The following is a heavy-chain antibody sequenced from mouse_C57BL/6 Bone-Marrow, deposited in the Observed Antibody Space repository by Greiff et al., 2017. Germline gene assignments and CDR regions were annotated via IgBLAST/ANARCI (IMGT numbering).Heavy chain of an antibody. CDR1: GFTFSSYA. J-gene: IGHJ4*01. Sequence: VKLMESGGGLVKPGGSLKLSCAASGFTFSSYAMSWVRQTPEKRLEWVATISDGGSYTYYPDNVKGRFTISRDNAKNNLYLQMSHLKSEDTAMYYCASSFFYYAMDYWGQGTSVTVSS. CDR2: ISDGGSYT. V-gene: IGHV5-4*03. CDR3: ASSFFYYAMDY. D-gene: IGHD1-1*01.